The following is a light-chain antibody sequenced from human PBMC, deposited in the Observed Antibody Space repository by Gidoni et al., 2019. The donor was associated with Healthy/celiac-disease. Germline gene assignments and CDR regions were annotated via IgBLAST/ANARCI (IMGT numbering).Light chain of an antibody. CDR3: QQYDNLPIT. CDR2: DAS. Sequence: DIKMTQSPSSLSASVGDRVTITCPASQDISNYLNWYQQKPGKAPKLLIYDASNLETGVPSSFSGSGSGTDFTFTISSLQPEDIATYYCQQYDNLPITFGQGTRLEIK. V-gene: IGKV1-33*01. CDR1: QDISNY. J-gene: IGKJ5*01.